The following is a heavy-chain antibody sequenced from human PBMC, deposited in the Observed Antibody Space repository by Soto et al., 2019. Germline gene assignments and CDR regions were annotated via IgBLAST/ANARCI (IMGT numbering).Heavy chain of an antibody. V-gene: IGHV4-39*01. Sequence: QLQLHESGPGLVKPSETLSLTCSVSGGSISSNNYYWGWIRQPPGKGLEWIGNIYYNGFTYYNPSPKSRVTISVDTSKNQFSLKLTSVTATDTAVYYCARQGDFWSGSGDFDYWGQGILVPVSS. D-gene: IGHD3-3*01. CDR2: IYYNGFT. CDR1: GGSISSNNYY. J-gene: IGHJ4*02. CDR3: ARQGDFWSGSGDFDY.